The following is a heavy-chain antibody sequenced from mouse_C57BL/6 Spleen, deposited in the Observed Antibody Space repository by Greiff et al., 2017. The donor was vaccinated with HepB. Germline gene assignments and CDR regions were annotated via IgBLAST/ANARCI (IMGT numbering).Heavy chain of an antibody. J-gene: IGHJ3*01. V-gene: IGHV1-53*01. CDR3: ARCYYGREGWFAY. CDR1: GYTFTSYW. D-gene: IGHD1-1*01. Sequence: QVQLQPGPELVKPGASVKLSCKASGYTFTSYWMHWVKQRPGQGLEWIGNINPSNGGTNYNEKFKSKATLTVDKSSSTAYMQLSSLTSEDSAVYYCARCYYGREGWFAYWGQGTLVTVSA. CDR2: INPSNGGT.